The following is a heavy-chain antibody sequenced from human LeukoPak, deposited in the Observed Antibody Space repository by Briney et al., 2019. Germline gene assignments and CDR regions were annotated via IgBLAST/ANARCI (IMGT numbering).Heavy chain of an antibody. CDR2: MNPNSGNA. J-gene: IGHJ4*02. D-gene: IGHD6-19*01. V-gene: IGHV1-8*01. Sequence: ASVKVSCKASGYTFTSYDINWVRQATGQGLEWMGWMNPNSGNAGYAQKFQGRVTMTRNTSISTAYMELSSLRSEDTAVYYCARGLGGVGYSSGWYFNWGQGTLVTVSS. CDR1: GYTFTSYD. CDR3: ARGLGGVGYSSGWYFN.